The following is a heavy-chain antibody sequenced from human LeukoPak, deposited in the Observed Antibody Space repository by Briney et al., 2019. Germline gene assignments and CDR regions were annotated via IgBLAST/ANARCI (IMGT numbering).Heavy chain of an antibody. D-gene: IGHD6-13*01. CDR2: IYYSGST. CDR1: GGSIGISTSY. V-gene: IGHV4-39*01. Sequence: SETLSLTCTVSGGSIGISTSYWGWIRQPPGKGLEWIGSIYYSGSTYYNPSPKSRVTISVDTSKNQFSLKLSSVTAADTAVYYCARLDSSSWANSDYWGQGTLVTVSS. CDR3: ARLDSSSWANSDY. J-gene: IGHJ4*02.